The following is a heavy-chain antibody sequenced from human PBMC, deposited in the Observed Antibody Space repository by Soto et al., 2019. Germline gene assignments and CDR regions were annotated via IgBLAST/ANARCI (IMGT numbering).Heavy chain of an antibody. CDR2: IIPFSGTV. D-gene: IGHD3-10*01. CDR1: GGSFMSKA. Sequence: QVQLVQSGAEVKKPGSSVKDSCKSSGGSFMSKAISWVRQAPGQGPELMGGIIPFSGTVTYTQRFQGRLTLTADEPTKTAYMELSSLRSEDTAVYYCARGSYDSYAGFFGMDVWGQGTTVTVS. V-gene: IGHV1-69*01. CDR3: ARGSYDSYAGFFGMDV. J-gene: IGHJ6*02.